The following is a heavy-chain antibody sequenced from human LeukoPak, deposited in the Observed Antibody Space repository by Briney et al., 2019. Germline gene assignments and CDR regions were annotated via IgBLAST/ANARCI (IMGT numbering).Heavy chain of an antibody. CDR1: GGSISSSSYY. Sequence: KPSETLSLTCTVSGGSISSSSYYWGWIRQPPGKGLEWIGYIYYSGSTNYNPSLKSRVTISVDTSKNQFSLKLSSVTAADAAVYYCARGVIVVVPAAIWADAFDIWGQGTMVTVSS. J-gene: IGHJ3*02. CDR3: ARGVIVVVPAAIWADAFDI. V-gene: IGHV4-61*05. D-gene: IGHD2-2*01. CDR2: IYYSGST.